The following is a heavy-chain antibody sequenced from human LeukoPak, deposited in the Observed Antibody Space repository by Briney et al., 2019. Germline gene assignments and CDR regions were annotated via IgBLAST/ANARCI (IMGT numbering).Heavy chain of an antibody. V-gene: IGHV3-43*02. CDR3: ARESGKFDY. J-gene: IGHJ4*02. CDR2: ISGDGVST. CDR1: GLPISDFA. Sequence: GGALRLSCVDSGLPISDFAMHWVRQAPGKGLEWVSLISGDGVSTFYADSVKGRFSISRDNSKNSLSLEMNSLRTEDTAMYYCARESGKFDYWGQGTLVAVSS.